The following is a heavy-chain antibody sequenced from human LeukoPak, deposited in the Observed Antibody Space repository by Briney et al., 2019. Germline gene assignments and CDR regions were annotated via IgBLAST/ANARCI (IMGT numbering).Heavy chain of an antibody. D-gene: IGHD3-22*01. V-gene: IGHV4-59*08. Sequence: SETLSLTCTVSGGSISSYYWSWIRQSPGKGLEWIGYIYDSGSSKYNPSLKSRVTMSPDMSKNQFSLKLSSVTAADTAVYYCVRLESGVLGDPYYYDSTGYYYRGYFDSWGQGTLVTVSS. CDR2: IYDSGSS. CDR3: VRLESGVLGDPYYYDSTGYYYRGYFDS. CDR1: GGSISSYY. J-gene: IGHJ4*02.